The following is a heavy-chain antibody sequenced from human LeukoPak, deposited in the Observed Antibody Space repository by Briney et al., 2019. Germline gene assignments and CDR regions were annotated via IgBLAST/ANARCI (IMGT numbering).Heavy chain of an antibody. D-gene: IGHD2-2*01. J-gene: IGHJ4*02. CDR3: AMDYLYAVDY. CDR2: ISGSGNAK. CDR1: GFSFSSYS. Sequence: PGGSLRLSCAASGFSFSSYSMNWVRQAPGKGLEWVSYISGSGNAKHYTDSVKGRFTISRDNAKNALYLQMNSLRAEDTAVYFCAMDYLYAVDYWGQGTLVTVSS. V-gene: IGHV3-48*01.